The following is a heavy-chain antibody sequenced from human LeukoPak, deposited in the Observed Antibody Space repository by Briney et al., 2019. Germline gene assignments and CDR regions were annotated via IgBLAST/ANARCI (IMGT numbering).Heavy chain of an antibody. CDR2: IYTSGST. V-gene: IGHV4-4*07. J-gene: IGHJ4*02. CDR3: ARDRAIFGVAKYYFDY. D-gene: IGHD3-3*01. CDR1: GGSISSYY. Sequence: PPETLSLTCTVSGGSISSYYWSWIRQPAGKGLEWIGRIYTSGSTNYNPSLKSRVTMSVDTSKNQFSLKLSSVTAADTAVYYCARDRAIFGVAKYYFDYWGQGTLVTVSS.